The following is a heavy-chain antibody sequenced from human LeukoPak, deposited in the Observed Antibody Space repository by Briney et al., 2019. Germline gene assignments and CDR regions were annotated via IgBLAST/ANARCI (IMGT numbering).Heavy chain of an antibody. Sequence: ASVKVSCKASGYTFTSYDIKWVRQATGQGLEWMGWMNPNSGNTDYAQKFQGRFTMTRNTSISTAYMELSSLKSEDTAVYYCARASSGWEDYFDYWGQGTLVTVSS. D-gene: IGHD6-19*01. CDR1: GYTFTSYD. CDR2: MNPNSGNT. CDR3: ARASSGWEDYFDY. V-gene: IGHV1-8*01. J-gene: IGHJ4*02.